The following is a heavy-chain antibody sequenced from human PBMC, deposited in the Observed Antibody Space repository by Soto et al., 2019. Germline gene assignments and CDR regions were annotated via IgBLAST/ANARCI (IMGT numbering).Heavy chain of an antibody. D-gene: IGHD2-2*01. CDR1: GFTFSDYY. CDR2: ISSSGSTI. Sequence: QVQLVESGGGLVKPGGSLRLSCAASGFTFSDYYMSWIRQAPGKGLEWVSYISSSGSTIYYADSVKGRFTIPRDNAKNSLYLQMNTLRAEDTAVYYCARTRVHPAAPYYYYGMDVWGQGTTVTVSS. V-gene: IGHV3-11*01. J-gene: IGHJ6*02. CDR3: ARTRVHPAAPYYYYGMDV.